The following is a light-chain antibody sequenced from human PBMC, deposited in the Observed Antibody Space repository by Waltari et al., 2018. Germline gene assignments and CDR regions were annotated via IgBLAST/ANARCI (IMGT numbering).Light chain of an antibody. V-gene: IGLV3-19*01. CDR1: SLRGYY. CDR3: NSRDSSGNPVL. Sequence: SSELTQDPAVSVALGQTVRITCHGDSLRGYYASWYQQKPGQAPLLVIYGKNNRPSGIPDRFSGSSSGNTASLTITGAQAEDEADYYCNSRDSSGNPVLFAGGTKLTVL. CDR2: GKN. J-gene: IGLJ2*01.